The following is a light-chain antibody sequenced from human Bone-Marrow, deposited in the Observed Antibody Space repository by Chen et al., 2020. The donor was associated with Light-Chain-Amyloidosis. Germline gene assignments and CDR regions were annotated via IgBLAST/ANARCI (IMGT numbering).Light chain of an antibody. Sequence: SYELTQPPSVSVSPGQTARITCSGDDLPTKYAYWYQQKPGQAPVLVIHRNTERPSWISERFSGSSSGTTATFTISGVQSEDEADYHCQSADSSGTYEVIFGGGTKLTVL. CDR3: QSADSSGTYEVI. J-gene: IGLJ2*01. CDR1: DLPTKY. V-gene: IGLV3-25*03. CDR2: RNT.